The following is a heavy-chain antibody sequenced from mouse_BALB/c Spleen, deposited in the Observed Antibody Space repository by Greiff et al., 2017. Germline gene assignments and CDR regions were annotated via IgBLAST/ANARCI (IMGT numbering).Heavy chain of an antibody. CDR3: TRGDYYGSSYGGFAY. CDR2: IYPSDSYT. Sequence: VQLQQPGAELVRPGASVKLSCKASGYTFTSYWINWVKQRPGQGLEWIGNIYPSDSYTNYNQKFKDKATLTVDKSSSTAYMQLSSPTSEDSAVYYCTRGDYYGSSYGGFAYWGQGTLVTVSA. CDR1: GYTFTSYW. D-gene: IGHD1-1*01. J-gene: IGHJ3*01. V-gene: IGHV1-69*02.